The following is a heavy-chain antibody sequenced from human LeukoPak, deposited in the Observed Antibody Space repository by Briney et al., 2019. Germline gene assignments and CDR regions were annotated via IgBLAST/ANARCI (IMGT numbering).Heavy chain of an antibody. Sequence: ASVKVSCKASGYTFTGYYMHWVRQAPGQGLEWMGWINPNSGGTNYAQKFQGRVTMTRDTSISTAYMELSRPRSDDTAVYYCARARQQLVMNWFDPWGQGTLVTVSS. CDR1: GYTFTGYY. V-gene: IGHV1-2*02. D-gene: IGHD6-13*01. J-gene: IGHJ5*02. CDR3: ARARQQLVMNWFDP. CDR2: INPNSGGT.